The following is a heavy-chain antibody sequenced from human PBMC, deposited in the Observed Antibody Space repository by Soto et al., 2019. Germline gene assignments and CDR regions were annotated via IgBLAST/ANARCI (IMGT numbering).Heavy chain of an antibody. CDR3: ARDLGYRLGYCSGGSCYGNWFDP. V-gene: IGHV1-46*01. J-gene: IGHJ5*02. Sequence: GASVKVSCKASGYTFTSYYMHWVRQAPGQGLEWMGIINPSGGSTSYAQKFQGRVTMTRDTSTSTVYMELSSLRSEDTAVYYCARDLGYRLGYCSGGSCYGNWFDPWGQGTLVTVSS. D-gene: IGHD2-15*01. CDR1: GYTFTSYY. CDR2: INPSGGST.